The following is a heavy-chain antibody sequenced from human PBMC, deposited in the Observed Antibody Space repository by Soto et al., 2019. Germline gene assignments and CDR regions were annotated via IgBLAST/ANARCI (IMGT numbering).Heavy chain of an antibody. J-gene: IGHJ6*02. CDR2: IFYAGTT. CDR1: GGSVSGYY. CDR3: TRHAIIPKLQYGMDV. V-gene: IGHV4-59*02. D-gene: IGHD2-15*01. Sequence: SETLSLTCTVSGGSVSGYYWSWIRQSPGKGLEWLGYIFYAGTTLYNPSVKSRVTISVDTSKNQFSLKLSSVAAADTAVYYCTRHAIIPKLQYGMDVWGQGTTVTVSS.